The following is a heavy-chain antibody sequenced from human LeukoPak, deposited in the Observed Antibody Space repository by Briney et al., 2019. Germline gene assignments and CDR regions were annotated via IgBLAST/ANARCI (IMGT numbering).Heavy chain of an antibody. CDR2: IYYSGNT. CDR1: GASISSAVYY. D-gene: IGHD4-17*01. CDR3: ASQIYGDYFDS. Sequence: PSETLSLTCTVSGASISSAVYYWGWIRQPPGKGLEWIGSIYYSGNTYYNPSLKSRVTISSDTSKNQFSLKLNSVTAADTAVYYCASQIYGDYFDSWGPGTVVTVSS. J-gene: IGHJ4*02. V-gene: IGHV4-39*01.